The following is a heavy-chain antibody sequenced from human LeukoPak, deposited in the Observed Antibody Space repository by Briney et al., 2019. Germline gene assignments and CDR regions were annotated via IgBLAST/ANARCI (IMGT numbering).Heavy chain of an antibody. V-gene: IGHV1-69*13. J-gene: IGHJ6*02. CDR3: ARPVVVPAAAKTYYYGMDV. CDR1: GGTFSSYA. CDR2: IIPIFGTA. Sequence: SVNVSCKASGGTFSSYAISWVRQAPGQGLEWMGGIIPIFGTANYAQKFQGRVTITADESTSTAYMELSSLRSEDTAVYYCARPVVVPAAAKTYYYGMDVWGQGTTVTVSS. D-gene: IGHD2-2*01.